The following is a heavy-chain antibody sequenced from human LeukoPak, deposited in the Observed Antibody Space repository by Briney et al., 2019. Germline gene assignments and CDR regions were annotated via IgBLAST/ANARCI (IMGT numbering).Heavy chain of an antibody. V-gene: IGHV3-74*01. J-gene: IGHJ5*02. Sequence: GGSLRLACAASGFTLSGHWMHWFRQPPGKGLAWVSRNKYDGSESYYADSVKGRFTISRDNAKNTLYLQMNSLRVEDTAVYHCAKSDWFDPWGQGTLVTVSS. CDR3: AKSDWFDP. CDR1: GFTLSGHW. CDR2: NKYDGSES.